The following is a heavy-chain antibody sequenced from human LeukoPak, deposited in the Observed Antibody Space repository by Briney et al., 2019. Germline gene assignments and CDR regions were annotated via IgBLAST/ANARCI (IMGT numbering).Heavy chain of an antibody. V-gene: IGHV1-69*05. CDR1: GGTFSSSP. Sequence: GASVKVSCKASGGTFSSSPITWVRQAPGQGLEWMGEIIPMFGTANYAQKFQGRVTMTRDTSISTAYMELSRLRSDDTAVYYCASQPYSSSSRGDGYWGQGTLVTVSS. J-gene: IGHJ4*02. CDR3: ASQPYSSSSRGDGY. D-gene: IGHD6-13*01. CDR2: IIPMFGTA.